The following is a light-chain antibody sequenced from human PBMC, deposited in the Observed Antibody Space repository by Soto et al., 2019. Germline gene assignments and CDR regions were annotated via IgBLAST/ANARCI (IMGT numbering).Light chain of an antibody. CDR3: SSNTSTSTYV. Sequence: QSVLTQPASVSGSPGQSITISCTGTSSDVGGYNYVSWYQQHPGKAPKLMIYAVTNRPSGISNRFSGSKSGNTASLTNSGLQAEDEADYYCSSNTSTSTYVFGTGTKVIVL. V-gene: IGLV2-14*01. CDR2: AVT. CDR1: SSDVGGYNY. J-gene: IGLJ1*01.